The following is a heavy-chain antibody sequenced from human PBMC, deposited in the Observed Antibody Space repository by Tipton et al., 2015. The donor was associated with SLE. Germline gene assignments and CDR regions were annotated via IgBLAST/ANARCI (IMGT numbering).Heavy chain of an antibody. V-gene: IGHV4-59*01. CDR1: GGSISSYY. D-gene: IGHD4-11*01. Sequence: LRLSCTVSGGSISSYYWSWIRQPPGKGLEWIGYIYYSGSTNYNPSHKSRVTISVDTSKNQFSLKLSSVNAAYSAVYYCARWAGPTVTVDYWGQGTLVTSSS. J-gene: IGHJ4*02. CDR3: ARWAGPTVTVDY. CDR2: IYYSGST.